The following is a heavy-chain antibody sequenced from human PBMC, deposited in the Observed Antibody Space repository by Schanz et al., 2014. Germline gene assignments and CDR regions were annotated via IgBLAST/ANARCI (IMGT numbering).Heavy chain of an antibody. CDR3: ARGGSMVQEINFAY. D-gene: IGHD3-10*01. CDR2: INPSVRGT. CDR1: GYTFTSDS. V-gene: IGHV1-46*03. Sequence: QVQLVQSGTQVKKPGASVKVSCKASGYTFTSDSMHWVRQAPGQGLEWMGMINPSVRGTHFAREFQGRVTVTSDTSTSTVYMELSGLRSEDTAVYYCARGGSMVQEINFAYWGQGSLVTVSS. J-gene: IGHJ4*02.